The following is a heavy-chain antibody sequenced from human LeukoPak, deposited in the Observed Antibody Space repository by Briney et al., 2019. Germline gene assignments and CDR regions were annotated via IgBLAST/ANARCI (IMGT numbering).Heavy chain of an antibody. CDR2: ISSSSTYI. CDR1: GFTFSTYA. Sequence: GGSLRLSCEASGFTFSTYAMNWVRQAPGKGLEWVSSISSSSTYIYYADSVKGRFTISRDNAKNSLYLQMNSLRAEDTAVYYCAKGRDGYRSWGQGTLVTVSS. D-gene: IGHD5-24*01. CDR3: AKGRDGYRS. V-gene: IGHV3-21*04. J-gene: IGHJ4*02.